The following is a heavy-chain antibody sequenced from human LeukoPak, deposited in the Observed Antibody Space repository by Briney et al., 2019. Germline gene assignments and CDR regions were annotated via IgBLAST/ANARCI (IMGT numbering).Heavy chain of an antibody. CDR1: GGSISSYY. V-gene: IGHV4-59*01. CDR3: ASEDSGMGFSY. Sequence: PSETLSLTCTVSGGSISSYYWSWIRQPPGKGLEWIGYIYYSGSTNYNPSLKSRVTISVDTSKNQFSLKLSSVTAAGTGVYYCASEDSGMGFSYWGQGTLVTVSS. CDR2: IYYSGST. J-gene: IGHJ4*02. D-gene: IGHD2/OR15-2a*01.